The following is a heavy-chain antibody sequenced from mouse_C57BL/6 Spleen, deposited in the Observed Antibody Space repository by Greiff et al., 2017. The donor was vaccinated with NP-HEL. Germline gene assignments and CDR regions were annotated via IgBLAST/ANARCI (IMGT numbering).Heavy chain of an antibody. CDR3: ARGDYEAYYAMDY. CDR1: GYTFTSYW. V-gene: IGHV1-7*01. CDR2: INPSSGYT. D-gene: IGHD2-4*01. Sequence: VQLQESGAELAKPGASVKLSCKASGYTFTSYWMHWVKQRPGQGLEWIGYINPSSGYTKYNQKFKDKATLTADKSSSTAYMQLSSLTYEDSAVYYCARGDYEAYYAMDYWGQGTSVTVSS. J-gene: IGHJ4*01.